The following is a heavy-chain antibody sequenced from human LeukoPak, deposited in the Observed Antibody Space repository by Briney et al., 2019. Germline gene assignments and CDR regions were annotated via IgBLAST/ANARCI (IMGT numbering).Heavy chain of an antibody. CDR1: GGSISSGSYY. Sequence: PSQTLSLTCTVSGGSISSGSYYWSWIRQPAGKGLEWIGRIYTSGSTNYNPSLKSRVTISVDTSKNQFSLKLSSVTAADTAVYYCARAGWYTLDNWGQGTLVTVSS. D-gene: IGHD2-15*01. J-gene: IGHJ4*02. CDR2: IYTSGST. V-gene: IGHV4-61*02. CDR3: ARAGWYTLDN.